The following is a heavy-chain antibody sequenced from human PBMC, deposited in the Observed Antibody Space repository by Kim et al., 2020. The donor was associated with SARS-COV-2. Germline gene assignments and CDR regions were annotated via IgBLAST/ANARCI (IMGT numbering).Heavy chain of an antibody. Sequence: SIYYSGSTYSNPSLKSRVTISVDTSKNHFSLRLSAVTAADTAVYYCAGGLSWGQGTLVTVSS. V-gene: IGHV4-39*02. J-gene: IGHJ5*02. CDR3: AGGLS. CDR2: IYYSGST.